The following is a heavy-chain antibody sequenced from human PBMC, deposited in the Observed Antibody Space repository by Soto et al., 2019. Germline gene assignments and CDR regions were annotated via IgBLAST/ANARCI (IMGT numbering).Heavy chain of an antibody. J-gene: IGHJ4*02. D-gene: IGHD1-1*01. CDR3: FPSTGNS. V-gene: IGHV3-15*07. CDR2: IRSISDGGTA. Sequence: GGSLRLSCAASGFTFSSYAMHWVRQAPGKGLEWVGRIRSISDGGTADYAAPVKGRFTISRDDSKNTLYLQMDSLKTEDTAVYYCFPSTGNSWGQGTLVTVSS. CDR1: GFTFSSYA.